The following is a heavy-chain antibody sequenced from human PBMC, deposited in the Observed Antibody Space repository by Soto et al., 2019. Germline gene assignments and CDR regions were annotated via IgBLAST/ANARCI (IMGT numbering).Heavy chain of an antibody. CDR3: TPRIAAGPILPQ. V-gene: IGHV3-49*03. Sequence: GGSLRLSCTASGFTFGAYAMSWFSQAPGKGLEWVGFIRSKAYGGTTEYAASVKGRFTISRDDSKSIAYLQMNSLKTEDTAVDYCTPRIAAGPILPQWGQGTLVTVSS. J-gene: IGHJ4*02. D-gene: IGHD6-13*01. CDR1: GFTFGAYA. CDR2: IRSKAYGGTT.